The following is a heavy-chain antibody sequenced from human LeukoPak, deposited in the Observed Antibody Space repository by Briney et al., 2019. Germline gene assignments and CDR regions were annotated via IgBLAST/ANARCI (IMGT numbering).Heavy chain of an antibody. J-gene: IGHJ4*02. V-gene: IGHV3-53*01. CDR3: GYGDYVHSFDY. D-gene: IGHD4-17*01. CDR2: IYSGGST. CDR1: GFTVSSNY. Sequence: GGCLRLSCAASGFTVSSNYMSWVRQAPGKGLEWVSVIYSGGSTYYADSVKGRFTISRDNSKNTLYLQMNSLRAEDTAVYYCGYGDYVHSFDYWGQGTLVTVSS.